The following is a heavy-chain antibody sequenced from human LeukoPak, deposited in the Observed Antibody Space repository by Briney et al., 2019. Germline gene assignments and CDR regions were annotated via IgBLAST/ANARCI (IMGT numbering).Heavy chain of an antibody. D-gene: IGHD3-10*01. CDR3: AACGSESYYYLDY. J-gene: IGHJ4*02. V-gene: IGHV4-39*01. CDR2: IYYSGAT. Sequence: SETLSLTCTVSGRSISSSSYSRGWIRQPPVKGLEWIGRIYYSGATYYNASLKSRVTISVDTSKNQCALKLSSVTAGDTAVYYCAACGSESYYYLDYWGQGTLVSVSS. CDR1: GRSISSSSYS.